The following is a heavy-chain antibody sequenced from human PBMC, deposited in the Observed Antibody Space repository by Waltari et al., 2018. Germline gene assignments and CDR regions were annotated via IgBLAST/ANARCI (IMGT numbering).Heavy chain of an antibody. CDR1: GFTFSSYS. CDR3: ARELKSGITGTYFDY. J-gene: IGHJ4*02. V-gene: IGHV3-21*01. CDR2: ISSSSSYI. Sequence: EVQLVESGGGLVKPGGSLRLSCAASGFTFSSYSMNWVRQSPGKGLEWVSSISSSSSYIYYADSVKGRFTISRDNAKNSLYLQMNSLRAEDTAVYYCARELKSGITGTYFDYWGQGTLVTVSS. D-gene: IGHD1-7*01.